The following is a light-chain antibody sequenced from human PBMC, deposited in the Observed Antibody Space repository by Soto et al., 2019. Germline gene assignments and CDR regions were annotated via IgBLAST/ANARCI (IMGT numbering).Light chain of an antibody. CDR2: EGS. CDR3: CSYAGRSTWDVV. Sequence: QSVLTQPASVSGSPGQSITISCTGTSSDVGSYNLVSWYQQHPGKAPKLMIYEGSKRPSGVSNRFSGSKSGSTASLTISGLQAEDEADYYCCSYAGRSTWDVVFGGGTKVTVL. CDR1: SSDVGSYNL. V-gene: IGLV2-23*01. J-gene: IGLJ2*01.